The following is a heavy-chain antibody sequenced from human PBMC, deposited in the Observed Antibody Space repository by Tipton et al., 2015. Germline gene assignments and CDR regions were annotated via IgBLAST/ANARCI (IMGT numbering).Heavy chain of an antibody. V-gene: IGHV4-61*01. CDR2: ISYTETS. CDR3: ARDLEHGMDV. J-gene: IGHJ6*02. CDR1: GGSVTSGSYY. Sequence: TLSLTCSVSGGSVTSGSYYWSWIRQPPGKGLEWIGYISYTETSHYNPSLKSRVTISVDTSKNEFSLKLRSVTAADTAVYYCARDLEHGMDVWGQGTTVTVS.